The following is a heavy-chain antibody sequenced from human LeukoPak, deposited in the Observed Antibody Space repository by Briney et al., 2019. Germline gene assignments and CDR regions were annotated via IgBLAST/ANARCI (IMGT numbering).Heavy chain of an antibody. V-gene: IGHV3-13*03. CDR1: GFTFSSYD. J-gene: IGHJ3*02. CDR2: IGTAGDT. Sequence: PGGSLRLSCAACGFTFSSYDMHWVRQATGKGLEWVSAIGTAGDTYYPGSVKGQFTISRENAKNSLYLQMNSLRAEDTAVYYCAREDNGIAAAGRSHPHDAFDIWGQGTMVTVSS. CDR3: AREDNGIAAAGRSHPHDAFDI. D-gene: IGHD6-13*01.